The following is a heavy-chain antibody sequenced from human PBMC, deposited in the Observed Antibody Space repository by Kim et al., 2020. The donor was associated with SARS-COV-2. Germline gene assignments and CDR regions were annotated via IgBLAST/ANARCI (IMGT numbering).Heavy chain of an antibody. V-gene: IGHV1-69*13. Sequence: SVKVSCKASGGTFSSYAISWVRQAPGQGLEWMGGIIPIFGTPNYAQKFQGRVTVSADESTSTAYMELSSLRSEDTAVYYFARESRVLGYCSSTSCYKYYYYYGMDVWGQGTTVTVSS. D-gene: IGHD2-2*02. CDR2: IIPIFGTP. CDR3: ARESRVLGYCSSTSCYKYYYYYGMDV. CDR1: GGTFSSYA. J-gene: IGHJ6*02.